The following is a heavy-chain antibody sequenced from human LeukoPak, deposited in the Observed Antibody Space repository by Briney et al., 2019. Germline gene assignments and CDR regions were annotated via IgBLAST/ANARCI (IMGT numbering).Heavy chain of an antibody. CDR2: IYYSRST. CDR1: GGSISSYY. D-gene: IGHD3-3*01. J-gene: IGHJ4*02. V-gene: IGHV4-59*01. CDR3: ARGDFWSAYYFDY. Sequence: SETLSLTCTVSGGSISSYYWSWIRQPPGKGLEWIGYIYYSRSTNYNPSLKSRVTISVDTSKNQFSLKLSSVTAADTAVYYCARGDFWSAYYFDYWGQGTLVTVSS.